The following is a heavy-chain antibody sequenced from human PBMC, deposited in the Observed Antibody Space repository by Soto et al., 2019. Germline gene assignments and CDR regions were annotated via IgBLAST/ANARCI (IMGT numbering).Heavy chain of an antibody. Sequence: GSLRLSCVASGFTFRSSEINWVRQAPGKGLEWVSYVTSGSTIYYADSVKGRFTISRDNAKNSLFLQMNSLRVEDTAVYYCARVTAAYGGNSDWGPGTLVTVSS. J-gene: IGHJ4*02. D-gene: IGHD4-17*01. V-gene: IGHV3-48*03. CDR2: VTSGSTI. CDR1: GFTFRSSE. CDR3: ARVTAAYGGNSD.